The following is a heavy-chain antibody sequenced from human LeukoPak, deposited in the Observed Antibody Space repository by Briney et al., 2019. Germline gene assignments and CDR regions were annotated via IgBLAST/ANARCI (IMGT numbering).Heavy chain of an antibody. Sequence: GGSLRLSCAVSGFPFSIYEMNWVRQAPGKGLEWVSNIASSGTPRYYADPVKGRFSISRDNAKNSLYLQMNSLRVEDTAVYYCALLAVASDFDYWGQGALVTVSS. CDR1: GFPFSIYE. D-gene: IGHD6-19*01. CDR2: IASSGTPR. J-gene: IGHJ4*02. CDR3: ALLAVASDFDY. V-gene: IGHV3-48*03.